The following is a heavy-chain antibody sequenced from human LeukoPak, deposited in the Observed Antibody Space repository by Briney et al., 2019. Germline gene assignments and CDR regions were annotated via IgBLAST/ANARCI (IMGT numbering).Heavy chain of an antibody. D-gene: IGHD3-22*01. CDR1: GFTFSSYS. J-gene: IGHJ4*02. CDR2: ISGSGGST. CDR3: ARDYYDSSGYYPWGY. Sequence: PGGSLRLSCAASGFTFSSYSMNWVRQAPGKGLEWVSAISGSGGSTYYADSVKGRFTISRDNSKNTLYLQMNSLRAEDTAVYYCARDYYDSSGYYPWGYWGQGTLVTVSS. V-gene: IGHV3-23*01.